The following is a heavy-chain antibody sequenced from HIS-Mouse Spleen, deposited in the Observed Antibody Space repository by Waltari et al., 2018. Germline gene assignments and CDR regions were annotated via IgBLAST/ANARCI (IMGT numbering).Heavy chain of an antibody. J-gene: IGHJ2*01. CDR1: GCSIGSSSYH. D-gene: IGHD6-13*01. Sequence: QLQLQESGPGLVKPSETLSLTCTVCGCSIGSSSYHVGWIRQPPGKGLEWIGSIYYSGSTYYNPSLKSRVTISVDTSKNQFSLKLSSVTAADTAVYYCAREIPYSSSWYDWYFDLWGRGTLVTVSS. CDR2: IYYSGST. V-gene: IGHV4-39*07. CDR3: AREIPYSSSWYDWYFDL.